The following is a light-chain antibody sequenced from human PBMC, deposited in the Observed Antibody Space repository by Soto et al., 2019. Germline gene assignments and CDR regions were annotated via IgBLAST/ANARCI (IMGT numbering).Light chain of an antibody. CDR1: SSNIGAGYD. J-gene: IGLJ1*01. CDR2: GDS. V-gene: IGLV1-40*01. Sequence: QSVLTQQPSVSGAPGQRVTISCTGSSSNIGAGYDVHWYQQLPGTAPKLVIYGDSNRPSGVPDRFSGSKSGTSASLAITGLQAEDEADYFCQSYDNSLSAYVFGTGTKVTVL. CDR3: QSYDNSLSAYV.